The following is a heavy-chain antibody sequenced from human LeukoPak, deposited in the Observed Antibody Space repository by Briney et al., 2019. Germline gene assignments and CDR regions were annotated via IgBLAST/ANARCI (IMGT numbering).Heavy chain of an antibody. CDR2: ISSSSSYI. D-gene: IGHD3-3*01. V-gene: IGHV3-21*01. CDR1: GFTFSSYS. Sequence: GGSLRLSCAASGFTFSSYSMNWVRQAPGKGLEWASSISSSSSYIYYADSVKGRFTISRDNAKNSLYLQMNSLRAEDTAVYYCAREGITIFGVVTGDAFDIWGQGTMVTVSS. CDR3: AREGITIFGVVTGDAFDI. J-gene: IGHJ3*02.